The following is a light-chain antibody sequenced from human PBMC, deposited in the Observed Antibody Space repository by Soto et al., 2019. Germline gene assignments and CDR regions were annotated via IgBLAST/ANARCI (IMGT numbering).Light chain of an antibody. V-gene: IGKV1-5*01. Sequence: DIQMTQSPSTLSASLGDRVTITCRASQNINTWLAWYQQKPGKAPKLLIYDASNLESGVPSSFSGSGSGTEFTLTISSLQPDDFATYYCQQYNTYPYTFCQGTKLEIK. J-gene: IGKJ2*01. CDR2: DAS. CDR1: QNINTW. CDR3: QQYNTYPYT.